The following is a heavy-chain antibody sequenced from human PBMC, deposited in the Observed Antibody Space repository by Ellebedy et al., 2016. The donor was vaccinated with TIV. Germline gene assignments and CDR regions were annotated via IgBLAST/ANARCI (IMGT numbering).Heavy chain of an antibody. J-gene: IGHJ4*02. D-gene: IGHD6-19*01. CDR2: INAGGGST. V-gene: IGHV1-46*02. Sequence: AASVKVSCKASGYTFNIYYIHWVRQAPGQGLEWMGIINAGGGSTKYAQKFQGRVTMTRDTSTSTVYMELSSLRSDDTAVYYCARMYSSGSYYFDYWGQGTLVTVSS. CDR1: GYTFNIYY. CDR3: ARMYSSGSYYFDY.